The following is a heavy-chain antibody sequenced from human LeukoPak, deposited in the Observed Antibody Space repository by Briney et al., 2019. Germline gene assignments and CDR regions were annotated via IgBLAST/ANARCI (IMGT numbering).Heavy chain of an antibody. D-gene: IGHD3-22*01. CDR3: ARGNYYDSRGLPFAY. Sequence: SETLSLTCAVYGGSFSGYYWSWIRQPPGKGLEWIGEINHSGSTNYNPSLKSRVTISVDTSKNQFSLNLTSVTAADTAVYYCARGNYYDSRGLPFAYWGQGTLVTVSS. J-gene: IGHJ4*02. V-gene: IGHV4-34*01. CDR2: INHSGST. CDR1: GGSFSGYY.